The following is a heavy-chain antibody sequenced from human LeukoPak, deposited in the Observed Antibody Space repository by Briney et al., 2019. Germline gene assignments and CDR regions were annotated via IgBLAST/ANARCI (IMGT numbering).Heavy chain of an antibody. CDR3: ARAPNWNRDYYYYMDV. CDR1: GGSISSYY. J-gene: IGHJ6*03. V-gene: IGHV4-4*07. Sequence: SETLSLTCTVSGGSISSYYWSWIRQPPGKGLEWIGRIYTSGSTNYNPSLKSRVTMSVDTSKNQFSLKLSSVTAADTAVYYCARAPNWNRDYYYYMDVWGKGTTVTVSS. D-gene: IGHD1-20*01. CDR2: IYTSGST.